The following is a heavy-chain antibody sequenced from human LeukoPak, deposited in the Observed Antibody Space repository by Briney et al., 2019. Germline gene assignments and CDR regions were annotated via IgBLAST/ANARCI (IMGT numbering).Heavy chain of an antibody. J-gene: IGHJ4*02. Sequence: SETLSLTCSVSGGSSSSSSYYGGWIRQPPGKGLEWIGRIDDSGSTGYNPSLRSRVTISVDTSKNQFSLKLSSVTAADTAVYYCASLYGGNSNNYYCDYWGQGTLVTVSS. D-gene: IGHD4-23*01. CDR1: GGSSSSSSYY. CDR2: IDDSGST. CDR3: ASLYGGNSNNYYCDY. V-gene: IGHV4-39*01.